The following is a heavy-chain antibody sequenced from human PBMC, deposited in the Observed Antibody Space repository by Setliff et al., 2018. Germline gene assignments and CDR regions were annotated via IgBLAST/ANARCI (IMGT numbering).Heavy chain of an antibody. D-gene: IGHD6-19*01. CDR1: GASVRSGPYY. CDR3: AREQWLDPPGYYYMDV. V-gene: IGHV4-61*01. CDR2: ISYIGNT. Sequence: SETLSLTCTVSGASVRSGPYYWSWIRQPPGKGLEWIGFISYIGNTNYNPSLKSRITISLDTSKNQFSLKVNSVTAADTAVYYCAREQWLDPPGYYYMDVWAKGTTVTVS. J-gene: IGHJ6*03.